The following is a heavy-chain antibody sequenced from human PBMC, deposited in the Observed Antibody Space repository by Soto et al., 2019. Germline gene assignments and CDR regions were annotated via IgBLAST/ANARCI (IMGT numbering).Heavy chain of an antibody. V-gene: IGHV4-38-2*02. CDR1: GYSISSGYY. Sequence: SETLSLTCAVSGYSISSGYYWGWIRQPPGKGLEWIGSIYHSGSTYYNPSLKSRVTISVDTSKNQFSLKLSSVTAADTAVYYCARDHPECSGGSCYSGYFDYWGQGTLVTVSS. CDR3: ARDHPECSGGSCYSGYFDY. D-gene: IGHD2-15*01. J-gene: IGHJ4*02. CDR2: IYHSGST.